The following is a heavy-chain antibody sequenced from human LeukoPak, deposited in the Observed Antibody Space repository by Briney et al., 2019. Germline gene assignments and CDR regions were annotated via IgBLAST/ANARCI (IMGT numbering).Heavy chain of an antibody. V-gene: IGHV3-30-3*01. CDR1: GFTFSSYA. Sequence: GGSLRLSCAASGFTFSSYAMHWVRQAPGKGLEWVAVISYDGSNKYYADSVKGRFTISRDNSKNTLYLQMNSLRAEDTAVYYCARGDRYCSSTSCYRSRFDYWGQGTLVTVSS. CDR3: ARGDRYCSSTSCYRSRFDY. D-gene: IGHD2-2*02. J-gene: IGHJ4*02. CDR2: ISYDGSNK.